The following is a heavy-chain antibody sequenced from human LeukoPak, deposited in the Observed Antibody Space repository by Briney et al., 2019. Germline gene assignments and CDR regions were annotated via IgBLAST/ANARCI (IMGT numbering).Heavy chain of an antibody. CDR2: ISSSSSTI. CDR3: ARDFGEFWSGYYTY. V-gene: IGHV3-48*01. J-gene: IGHJ4*02. CDR1: GFTFSSYS. Sequence: PGGTLRLSCAASGFTFSSYSMNWVRQAPGKGLEWVSYISSSSSTIYYADSVKGRFTISRDNAKNSLYLQMNSLRAEDTAVYYCARDFGEFWSGYYTYWGQGTLVTVSS. D-gene: IGHD3-3*01.